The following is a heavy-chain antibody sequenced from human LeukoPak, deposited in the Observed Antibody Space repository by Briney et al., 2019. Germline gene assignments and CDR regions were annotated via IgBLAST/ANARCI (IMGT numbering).Heavy chain of an antibody. CDR1: GFTFSSYE. Sequence: GGSLRLSCAASGFTFSSYEMHWVRQAPGKGLEYVSAISSNGDSTYYANFVKGRFIISRDNSKNTLYLQMGSLRPEDMAVYYCARDRPGDVWGEGTTVTVSS. CDR3: ARDRPGDV. J-gene: IGHJ6*04. V-gene: IGHV3-64*01. CDR2: ISSNGDST.